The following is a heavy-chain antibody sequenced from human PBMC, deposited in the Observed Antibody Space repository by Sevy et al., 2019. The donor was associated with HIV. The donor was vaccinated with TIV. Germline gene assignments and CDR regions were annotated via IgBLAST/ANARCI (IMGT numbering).Heavy chain of an antibody. V-gene: IGHV3-30-3*01. CDR2: ISYDGSNK. J-gene: IGHJ6*02. CDR3: ARGGRGDQAYYYGMDV. D-gene: IGHD3-16*01. CDR1: GFTFSSYA. Sequence: GGSLRLSCAASGFTFSSYAMHWVRQAPGKGLEWVAVISYDGSNKDYANSVKGRFTISRDNSKNTLYLQMNSLRAEDTAVYYCARGGRGDQAYYYGMDVWGQGTTVTVSS.